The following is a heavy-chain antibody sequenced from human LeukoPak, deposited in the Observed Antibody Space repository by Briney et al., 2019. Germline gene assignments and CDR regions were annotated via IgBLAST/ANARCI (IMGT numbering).Heavy chain of an antibody. CDR3: ARAGRLSGSYYGY. CDR1: GFPFSSYP. CDR2: ITASGDST. Sequence: GGSLRLSCAGSGFPFSSYPISWVRQPPGKGLEWVSAITASGDSTYSADSVKGRFTISRDNAKNTLYLQMNSLRAEDTAVYYCARAGRLSGSYYGYWGQGTLVTVSS. D-gene: IGHD1-26*01. J-gene: IGHJ4*02. V-gene: IGHV3-23*01.